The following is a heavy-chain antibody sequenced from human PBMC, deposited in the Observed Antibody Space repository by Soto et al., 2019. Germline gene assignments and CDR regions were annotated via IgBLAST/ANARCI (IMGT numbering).Heavy chain of an antibody. J-gene: IGHJ4*02. CDR2: ISSSGSTI. V-gene: IGHV3-48*03. Sequence: EVQLVESGGGLVQPGGSVRLSCAASGFTFSSYEMNWVRQAPGKGLEWVSYISSSGSTIYYADSVKGRFTISRDNAKNSLYLQMNSLRAEDTAVYYCAREHPAAEGIDYWGQGTLVTVSS. CDR3: AREHPAAEGIDY. D-gene: IGHD6-13*01. CDR1: GFTFSSYE.